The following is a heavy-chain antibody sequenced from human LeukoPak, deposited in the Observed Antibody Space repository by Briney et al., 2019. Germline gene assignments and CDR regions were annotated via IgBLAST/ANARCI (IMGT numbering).Heavy chain of an antibody. Sequence: GGSLRLSCSASGFTFSSYTMHWVRQAPGEGLEYVSAISPNGGSTYYGDSVKGRFTISRDNSKKTLYLQMSSLRAEDTAVYYCVKTIAVAGNFDYWGQGTLVTVS. CDR2: ISPNGGST. V-gene: IGHV3-64D*09. J-gene: IGHJ4*02. CDR3: VKTIAVAGNFDY. CDR1: GFTFSSYT. D-gene: IGHD6-13*01.